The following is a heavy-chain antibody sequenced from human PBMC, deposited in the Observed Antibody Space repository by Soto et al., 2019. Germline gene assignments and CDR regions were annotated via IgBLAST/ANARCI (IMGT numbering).Heavy chain of an antibody. CDR2: INHSGST. D-gene: IGHD6-6*01. CDR1: GGSSSGYY. CDR3: ATPIEYSSSFDYYGMDV. Sequence: SETLSLTCAVYGGSSSGYYWSWIRQPPGKGLEWIGEINHSGSTNYNPSLKSRVTISVDTSKDQFSLKLSSVAAADTAVYYCATPIEYSSSFDYYGMDVWGQGTTVTVSS. J-gene: IGHJ6*02. V-gene: IGHV4-34*01.